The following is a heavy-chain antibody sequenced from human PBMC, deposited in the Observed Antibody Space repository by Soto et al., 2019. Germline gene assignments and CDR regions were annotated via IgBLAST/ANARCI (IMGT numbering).Heavy chain of an antibody. J-gene: IGHJ6*04. CDR3: VRSVTRESV. Sequence: GGSLRLSCAASGFTFSNYWMNWVRQAPGKGLEWVADIKQDGSVRSYVDSVKGRFTISRGNAKNSLYLQMDSLRAEDTAVYYCVRSVTRESVWGKGATVTVSS. D-gene: IGHD2-2*01. CDR2: IKQDGSVR. V-gene: IGHV3-7*05. CDR1: GFTFSNYW.